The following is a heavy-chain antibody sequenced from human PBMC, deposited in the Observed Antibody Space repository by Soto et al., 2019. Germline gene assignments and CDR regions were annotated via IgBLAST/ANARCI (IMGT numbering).Heavy chain of an antibody. D-gene: IGHD6-6*01. V-gene: IGHV3-9*01. CDR1: GFTFDDYA. CDR2: ISWNSGSI. Sequence: GGSLRLSCAASGFTFDDYAMHWVRQAPGKGLEWVSGISWNSGSIGYAGSVKGRFTISRDNAKNSLYLQMNSLRAEDTALYYCAKDSHLRQEGLARLFDYWGQGTLVTVSS. CDR3: AKDSHLRQEGLARLFDY. J-gene: IGHJ4*02.